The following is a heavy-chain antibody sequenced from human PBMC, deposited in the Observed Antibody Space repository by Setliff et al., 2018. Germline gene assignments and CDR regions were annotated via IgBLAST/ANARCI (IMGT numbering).Heavy chain of an antibody. D-gene: IGHD5-18*01. CDR3: ATFRGYTYGYDY. CDR1: GGTFRSYG. Sequence: GASVKVSCKASGGTFRSYGISWVRQAPGQGLEWVGWISAYNGDTNYAQKFQGRVTMTTDASTNTAYMELRSLGSDDTAVYYCATFRGYTYGYDYWGQGTLVTVSS. J-gene: IGHJ4*02. CDR2: ISAYNGDT. V-gene: IGHV1-18*01.